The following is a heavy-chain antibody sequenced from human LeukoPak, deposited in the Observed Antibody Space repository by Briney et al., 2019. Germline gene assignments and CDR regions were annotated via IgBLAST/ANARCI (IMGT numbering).Heavy chain of an antibody. CDR2: IYYSGST. J-gene: IGHJ4*02. Sequence: SETLSLTCTVSGGSISSYYWSWIRQPPEKGLEWIGYIYYSGSTNYNPSLKSRVTMSVDTSKNQFSLKLSSVTAADTAVYYCARVDGYSGYAPADYLDYWGQGTLVTVSS. D-gene: IGHD5-12*01. CDR1: GGSISSYY. CDR3: ARVDGYSGYAPADYLDY. V-gene: IGHV4-59*01.